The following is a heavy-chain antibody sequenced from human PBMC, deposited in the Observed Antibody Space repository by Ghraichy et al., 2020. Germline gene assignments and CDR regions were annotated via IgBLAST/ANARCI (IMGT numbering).Heavy chain of an antibody. Sequence: ASVKVSCKASGYTFTSYGISWVRQAPGQGLEWMGWISAYNGNTNYAQKLQGRVTMTTDTSTSTAYMELRSLRSDDTAVYYCARVGDYDYVWGSYRWLSDYYYYYGMDVWGQGTTVTVSS. J-gene: IGHJ6*02. D-gene: IGHD3-16*02. CDR1: GYTFTSYG. CDR2: ISAYNGNT. CDR3: ARVGDYDYVWGSYRWLSDYYYYYGMDV. V-gene: IGHV1-18*01.